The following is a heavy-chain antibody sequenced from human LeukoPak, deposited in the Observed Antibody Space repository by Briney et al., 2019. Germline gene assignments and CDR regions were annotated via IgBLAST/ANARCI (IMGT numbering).Heavy chain of an antibody. CDR1: GGSFSGYY. CDR3: ARFGSYYYYYYMDV. CDR2: INHSGST. D-gene: IGHD3-3*01. J-gene: IGHJ6*03. Sequence: SETLSLTCAVYGGSFSGYYWIWIRQPPGKGLEWLGEINHSGSTNYNPSLNSRVTISVDTSKNQFSLKLSSVTAADTAVYYCARFGSYYYYYYMDVWGKGTTVTVSS. V-gene: IGHV4-34*01.